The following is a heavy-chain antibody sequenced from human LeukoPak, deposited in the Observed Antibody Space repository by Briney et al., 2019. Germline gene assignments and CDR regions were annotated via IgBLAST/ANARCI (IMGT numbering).Heavy chain of an antibody. V-gene: IGHV2-5*01. D-gene: IGHD3-22*01. CDR3: AHLRSRVNTPLDAFDI. J-gene: IGHJ3*02. CDR1: GFSLSSSGVG. CDR2: IYWNDDK. Sequence: ESGPTLVNPTQTLTLTCTFSGFSLSSSGVGVGWIRQPPGKALEWLALIYWNDDKRYSPSLKSGLTITKDTSKNQVVLTMTNMDPVDTATYYCAHLRSRVNTPLDAFDIWGQGTMVTVSS.